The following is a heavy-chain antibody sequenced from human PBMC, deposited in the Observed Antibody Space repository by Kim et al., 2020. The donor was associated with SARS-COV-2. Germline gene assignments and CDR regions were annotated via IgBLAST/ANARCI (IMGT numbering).Heavy chain of an antibody. V-gene: IGHV4-39*01. CDR1: GGSISSSSYY. CDR2: IYYSGST. CDR3: ARTKSMVRGVFDY. J-gene: IGHJ4*02. D-gene: IGHD3-10*01. Sequence: SETLSLTCTVSGGSISSSSYYWGWIRQPPGKGLEWIGSIYYSGSTYYNPSLKSRVTISVDTSKNQFSLKLSSVTAADTAVYYCARTKSMVRGVFDYWGQGTLVTVSS.